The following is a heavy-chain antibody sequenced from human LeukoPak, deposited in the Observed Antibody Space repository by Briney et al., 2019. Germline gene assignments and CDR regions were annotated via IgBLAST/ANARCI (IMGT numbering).Heavy chain of an antibody. Sequence: PSETLSLTCAVYSGSFNGYYWSWTRQPPGKGLEWIGEINQSGSTKYNPSLESRVTISVDTSKNQFSLKLSSMTAADTAVYYCARGPGSGSYFAWFDTWGQGALVTVSS. CDR1: SGSFNGYY. CDR2: INQSGST. J-gene: IGHJ5*02. CDR3: ARGPGSGSYFAWFDT. V-gene: IGHV4-34*01. D-gene: IGHD3-10*01.